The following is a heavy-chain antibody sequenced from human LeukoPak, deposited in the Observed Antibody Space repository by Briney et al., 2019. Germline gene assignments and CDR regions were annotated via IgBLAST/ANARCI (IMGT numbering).Heavy chain of an antibody. D-gene: IGHD4-17*01. V-gene: IGHV4-34*01. Sequence: SETLSLTCAVYGESFSGYYWSWIRQPPGKGLEWIGEINHSGTTNYNPSLKSRVIIPVDTSKNQFSLKLSSVTAADTAMYYCARVDYRDYSKDFDYWGQGTLVTVSS. CDR3: ARVDYRDYSKDFDY. J-gene: IGHJ4*02. CDR2: INHSGTT. CDR1: GESFSGYY.